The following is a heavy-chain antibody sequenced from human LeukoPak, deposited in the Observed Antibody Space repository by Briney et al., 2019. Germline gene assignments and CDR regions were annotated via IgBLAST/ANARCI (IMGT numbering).Heavy chain of an antibody. J-gene: IGHJ5*02. V-gene: IGHV4-39*07. D-gene: IGHD2-2*01. CDR2: VYYNGDT. CDR1: DGSINSDGYY. Sequence: SETLSLTCTVSDGSINSDGYYWGWIRQPPGKGLEWIASVYYNGDTFYNPSLKSRVIISVDTPKNQFSLKLNSVTAADTAVYYCARIVVVPASWFDPWGQGTLVTVSS. CDR3: ARIVVVPASWFDP.